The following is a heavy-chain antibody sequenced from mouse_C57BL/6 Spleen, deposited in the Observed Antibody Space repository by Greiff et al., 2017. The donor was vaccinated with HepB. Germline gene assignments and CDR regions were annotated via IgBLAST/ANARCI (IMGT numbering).Heavy chain of an antibody. CDR3: TRGDDGDWYFDV. CDR2: ISSGGDYI. Sequence: EVKLVESGEGLVKPGGSLKLSCAASGFTFSSYAMSWVRQTPEKRLVWVAYISSGGDYIYYADTVKGRFTISRDNARNTLYLQMSSLTSEDTAMYYCTRGDDGDWYFDVWGTGTTVTVSS. CDR1: GFTFSSYA. D-gene: IGHD2-12*01. V-gene: IGHV5-9-1*02. J-gene: IGHJ1*03.